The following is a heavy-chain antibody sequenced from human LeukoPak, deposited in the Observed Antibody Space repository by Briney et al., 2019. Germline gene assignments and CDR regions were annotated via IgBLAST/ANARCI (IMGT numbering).Heavy chain of an antibody. CDR1: GFTVSTNY. D-gene: IGHD3-22*01. CDR3: ARDYYDSRAQGKASDY. CDR2: IYRGGGT. V-gene: IGHV3-66*01. J-gene: IGHJ4*02. Sequence: GGSLRLSCAASGFTVSTNYVSWVRQAPGKGLEWVSVIYRGGGTAYADSVKGRFTISRDNSKNTLYLQMNSLRAEDTAVYYCARDYYDSRAQGKASDYWGQGTLVTVSS.